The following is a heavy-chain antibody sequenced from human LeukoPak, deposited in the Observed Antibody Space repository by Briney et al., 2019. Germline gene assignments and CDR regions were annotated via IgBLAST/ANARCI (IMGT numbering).Heavy chain of an antibody. CDR1: GFTFSSYA. V-gene: IGHV3-23*01. CDR2: TSGSGGST. CDR3: AKDQERFIQSAGAFDN. J-gene: IGHJ4*02. Sequence: PGGSLRLSCAASGFTFSSYAMSWVRQAPGKGLEWVSATSGSGGSTYYADSVKGRFTISRDHSKNTLYLQTNSLRAEDTALYFCAKDQERFIQSAGAFDNWGQGTLVTVSS. D-gene: IGHD4-11*01.